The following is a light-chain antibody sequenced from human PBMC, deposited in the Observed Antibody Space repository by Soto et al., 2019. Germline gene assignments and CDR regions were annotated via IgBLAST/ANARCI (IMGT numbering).Light chain of an antibody. CDR3: LQHNSYPFT. J-gene: IGKJ3*01. V-gene: IGKV1-17*01. CDR2: AAS. CDR1: HDIRSD. Sequence: DIQMTQSPCSLSASVGDRVTITCRTSHDIRSDLGWFQQKPGKAPKRLIYAASTLQSGVPSRFSGIRSGTAFTLTISSLQPEDFATYYCLQHNSYPFTFGPGTKVDIK.